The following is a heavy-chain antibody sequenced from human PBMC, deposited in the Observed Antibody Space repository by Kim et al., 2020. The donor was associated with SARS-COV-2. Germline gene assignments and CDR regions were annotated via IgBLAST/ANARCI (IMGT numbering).Heavy chain of an antibody. D-gene: IGHD2-2*01. CDR3: ATSCSVTTWHWFDP. V-gene: IGHV1-24*01. Sequence: ASVKVSCKVSGYTLTELSMHWVRQAPGKGLEWMGGFDPEYGETIYAQKFQGRVTMTEDTSTDTAYMELSSMRLEDTAVYYCATSCSVTTWHWFDPWGQGT. CDR1: GYTLTELS. CDR2: FDPEYGET. J-gene: IGHJ5*02.